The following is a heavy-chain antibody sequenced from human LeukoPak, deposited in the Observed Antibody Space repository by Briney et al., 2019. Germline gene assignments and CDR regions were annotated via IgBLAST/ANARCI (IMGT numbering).Heavy chain of an antibody. CDR1: GFTFDDYA. CDR2: ISWNSGSI. V-gene: IGHV3-9*01. CDR3: AKDKGSGWYYFDY. D-gene: IGHD6-19*01. J-gene: IGHJ4*02. Sequence: GRSLRLSCAASGFTFDDYAMHWVRQAPGKGLEWVSGISWNSGSIGYADSVKGRFTISRDNAKNSLYLQMNSLRAKDTALYYCAKDKGSGWYYFDYWGQGTLVTVSS.